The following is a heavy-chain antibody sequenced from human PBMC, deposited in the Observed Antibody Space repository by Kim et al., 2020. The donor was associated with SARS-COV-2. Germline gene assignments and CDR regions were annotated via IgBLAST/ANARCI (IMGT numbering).Heavy chain of an antibody. V-gene: IGHV3-21*01. CDR2: ISSSSSYI. J-gene: IGHJ6*02. CDR3: ARDGEYSSSSSYYYYGMDV. CDR1: GFTFSSYS. Sequence: GGSLRLSCAASGFTFSSYSMNWVRQAPGKGLEWVSSISSSSSYIYYADSVKGRFTISRDNAKNSLYLQMNSLRAEDTAVYYCARDGEYSSSSSYYYYGMDVWGQGTTVTVSS. D-gene: IGHD6-6*01.